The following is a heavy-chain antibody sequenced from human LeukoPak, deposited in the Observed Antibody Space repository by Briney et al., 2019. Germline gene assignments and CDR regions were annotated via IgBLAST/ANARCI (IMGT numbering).Heavy chain of an antibody. CDR3: ARGDNYVFDV. V-gene: IGHV4-34*01. Sequence: PSETLSLTCAVYGGSFSGYYWSWIRQPPGKGLEWIGEINHSGSTNYNPSLKSRVTISVDKSNNHFSPKLTSVTAADTAMYYCARGDNYVFDVWGRGTLVSVSS. D-gene: IGHD5-24*01. CDR2: INHSGST. J-gene: IGHJ2*01. CDR1: GGSFSGYY.